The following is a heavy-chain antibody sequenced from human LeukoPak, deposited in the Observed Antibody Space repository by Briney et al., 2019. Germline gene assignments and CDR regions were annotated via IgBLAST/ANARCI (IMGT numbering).Heavy chain of an antibody. J-gene: IGHJ6*02. D-gene: IGHD3-10*01. CDR3: ARAVYGSGSPPPYYYYGMDV. CDR1: GGSISRGGYY. V-gene: IGHV4-31*03. CDR2: IYHSGST. Sequence: SETLSLTCTFSGGSISRGGYYWSWIRQPPGKGLEWIGYIYHSGSTYYNPSLKSRVTISVDTSKNQFSLKLSSVTAADTAVYYCARAVYGSGSPPPYYYYGMDVWGQGTTVTVPS.